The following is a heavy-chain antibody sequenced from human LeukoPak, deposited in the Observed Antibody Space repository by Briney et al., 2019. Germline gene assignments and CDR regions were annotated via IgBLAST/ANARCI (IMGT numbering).Heavy chain of an antibody. J-gene: IGHJ4*02. CDR1: GYTFTSYG. V-gene: IGHV1-18*01. CDR3: ARDQFIAAAGENLY. CDR2: ISAYNGNT. Sequence: ASVKVSCTASGYTFTSYGISWVRQAPGQGLEWMGWISAYNGNTNYAQKLQGRVTMTTDTSTSTAYMELRSLRSDDTAVYYCARDQFIAAAGENLYWGQGTLVTVSS. D-gene: IGHD6-13*01.